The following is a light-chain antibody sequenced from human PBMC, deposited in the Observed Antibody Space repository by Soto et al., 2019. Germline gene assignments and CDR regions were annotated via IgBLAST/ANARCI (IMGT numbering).Light chain of an antibody. Sequence: EIVMTQPPATLSVSPGETATLSCRASQSVSSNLAWYQQKPGQAPRLLIYDASNRATGIPVRFSGSGSGTDFTLTISRLEPEDFAVYYCQQYGSSPQTFGQGTKVDI. CDR3: QQYGSSPQT. J-gene: IGKJ1*01. CDR2: DAS. V-gene: IGKV3-20*01. CDR1: QSVSSN.